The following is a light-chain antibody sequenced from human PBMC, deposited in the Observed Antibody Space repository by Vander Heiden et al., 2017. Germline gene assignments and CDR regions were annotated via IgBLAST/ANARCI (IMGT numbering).Light chain of an antibody. CDR3: SSYTTSGTFPYV. Sequence: QSALTQPASVSGSPGLSITISCTGTISDIGGYSYVSWYQRHPGKAPKLIIDDVDSRPSGVSNRFSGSKSGKTASLTISGLQAEDEAEYYCSSYTTSGTFPYVFGAGTQVTVL. CDR2: DVD. CDR1: ISDIGGYSY. J-gene: IGLJ1*01. V-gene: IGLV2-14*01.